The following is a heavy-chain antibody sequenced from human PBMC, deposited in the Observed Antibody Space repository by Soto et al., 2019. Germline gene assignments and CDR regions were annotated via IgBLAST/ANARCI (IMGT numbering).Heavy chain of an antibody. Sequence: QVQLQQSGPGLVKPSQTLSLVCSISGDSVSSTSATWSWIRQSPSRGLEWLGRTYYRSKWYNDYPVSVKSRIAITPYTSKNQLSLHLRSVTPEDTAIAFCASHGCGVHCHFDLWGRGTLGTVSS. J-gene: IGHJ2*01. D-gene: IGHD6-19*01. CDR3: ASHGCGVHCHFDL. CDR2: TYYRSKWYN. CDR1: GDSVSSTSAT. V-gene: IGHV6-1*01.